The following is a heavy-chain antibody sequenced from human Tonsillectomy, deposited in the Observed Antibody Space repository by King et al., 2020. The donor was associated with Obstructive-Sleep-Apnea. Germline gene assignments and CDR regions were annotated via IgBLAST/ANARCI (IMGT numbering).Heavy chain of an antibody. CDR2: IYPGDSDT. CDR3: AGQDIVPGGPLRFNFYGIDV. J-gene: IGHJ6*02. CDR1: GYRFTSYW. Sequence: VQLVESGAEVKKPGESLKISCKGSGYRFTSYWIGWVRQMPGKGLEWMGTIYPGDSDTRYSPSFQGQVTISADKSINTAYLQWSSLKASDTAIYYCAGQDIVPGGPLRFNFYGIDVWGQGTTVTVSS. V-gene: IGHV5-51*01. D-gene: IGHD2-15*01.